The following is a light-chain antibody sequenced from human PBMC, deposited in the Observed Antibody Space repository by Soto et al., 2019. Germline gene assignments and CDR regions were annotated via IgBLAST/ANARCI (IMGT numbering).Light chain of an antibody. Sequence: EILLTQSPGTLSLSPGERATLSCRASQSVSSTYLAWYQQKPGQAPRLLIYGASSRATGIPDRFSGSGSGTDFTLTISRLEPEDFAVYYCQQYNNWPPWTFGQGTKVDIK. CDR2: GAS. V-gene: IGKV3-20*01. CDR3: QQYNNWPPWT. J-gene: IGKJ1*01. CDR1: QSVSSTY.